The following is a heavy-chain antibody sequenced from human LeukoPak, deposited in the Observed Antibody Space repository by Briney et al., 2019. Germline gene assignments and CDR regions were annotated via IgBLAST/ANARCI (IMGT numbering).Heavy chain of an antibody. Sequence: GGSLRLSCAASGVTVRNVWMTWVRQASGKGLEWVGRTKEKTDGGTTDYAAPVKGRFTISRDDSKNTLYLQMNSLKTEDTAVYYCTSTLGYWGQGALVTVSS. J-gene: IGHJ4*02. D-gene: IGHD3-16*01. V-gene: IGHV3-15*01. CDR2: TKEKTDGGTT. CDR3: TSTLGY. CDR1: GVTVRNVW.